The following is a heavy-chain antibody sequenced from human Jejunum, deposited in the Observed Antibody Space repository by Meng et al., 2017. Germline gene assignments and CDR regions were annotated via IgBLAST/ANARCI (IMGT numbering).Heavy chain of an antibody. CDR1: GYTFTSNG. V-gene: IGHV1-18*01. CDR2: ISGYNGDT. Sequence: VQLLQSGGEVKVPGASMKFSCKASGYTFTSNGIGWVRQAPGQGLEWMGWISGYNGDTNYAQKFQGRVSMTTDTSTSTAYMELRSLISDDTAVYYCAKDYYSDYVYDYWGQGTLVTVSS. CDR3: AKDYYSDYVYDY. J-gene: IGHJ4*02. D-gene: IGHD4-11*01.